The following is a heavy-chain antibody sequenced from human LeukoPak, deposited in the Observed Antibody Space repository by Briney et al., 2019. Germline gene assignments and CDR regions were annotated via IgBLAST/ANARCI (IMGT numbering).Heavy chain of an antibody. CDR3: ARGAYADRTGYNLDS. Sequence: SETLSLTCSVSGDPVWSYYWTWVRQPPEKGLEWIGYVFFGGQTNYNPSVKSRVTISLDTSRSQFSLNLTSVTAADSAVYYCARGAYADRTGYNLDSWGQGTLVTVSS. CDR2: VFFGGQT. D-gene: IGHD5-24*01. CDR1: GDPVWSYY. V-gene: IGHV4-59*02. J-gene: IGHJ4*02.